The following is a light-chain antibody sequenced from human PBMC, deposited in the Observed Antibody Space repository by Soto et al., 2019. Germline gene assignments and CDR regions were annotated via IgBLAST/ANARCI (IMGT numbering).Light chain of an antibody. CDR3: QQYNSYPYT. J-gene: IGKJ2*01. CDR1: QSLNSL. CDR2: KAS. Sequence: DIQMTQSPSTLSASVGDGVTITCRASQSLNSLMAWFQQKPGKAPKLLIYKASNLESGVPSRFSGSGSGTEFTLTISSLQPDDFATYYCQQYNSYPYTFGQGTKVEIK. V-gene: IGKV1-5*03.